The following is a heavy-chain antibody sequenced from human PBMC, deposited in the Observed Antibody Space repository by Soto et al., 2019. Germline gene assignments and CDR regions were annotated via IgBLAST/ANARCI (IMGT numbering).Heavy chain of an antibody. CDR2: ISGSGGST. D-gene: IGHD3-22*01. V-gene: IGHV3-23*01. CDR3: ATHTEPRYYYDSSGPFDY. CDR1: GFTFSSYA. J-gene: IGHJ4*02. Sequence: PGGSLRLSCAASGFTFSSYAMSWVRQAPGKGLEWVSAISGSGGSTYYADYVKGRFTISRDNSKNTLYLQMNSLRAEDTAVYYCATHTEPRYYYDSSGPFDYWGQGTLVTVSS.